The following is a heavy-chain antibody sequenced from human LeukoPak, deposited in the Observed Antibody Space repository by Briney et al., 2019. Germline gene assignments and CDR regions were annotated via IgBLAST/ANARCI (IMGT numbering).Heavy chain of an antibody. CDR1: GNSISIYY. Sequence: SETLSLTCTVSGNSISIYYWSWIRQPAGKGLEWIGRIYTSGSTNYNPSLKSRVTISVDTSKNQFSLKLSSVTAADTAVYYCASGEYYYDSSGYFRYWGQGTLVTVSS. CDR3: ASGEYYYDSSGYFRY. D-gene: IGHD3-22*01. V-gene: IGHV4-4*07. CDR2: IYTSGST. J-gene: IGHJ4*02.